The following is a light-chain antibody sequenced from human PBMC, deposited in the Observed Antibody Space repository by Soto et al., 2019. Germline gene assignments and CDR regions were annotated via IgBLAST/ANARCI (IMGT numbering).Light chain of an antibody. Sequence: DIVMTQSPDSLAVSLGERATINCKSSQSVLYSSTNNTYLAWYQQRPGQPPKMLIYWASTRASGVPDRFSGSGSWTDFTLTITRLPAEDVAVYYWQQYESTPPTFGQGTKLEIK. J-gene: IGKJ2*01. CDR3: QQYESTPPT. V-gene: IGKV4-1*01. CDR1: QSVLYSSTNNTY. CDR2: WAS.